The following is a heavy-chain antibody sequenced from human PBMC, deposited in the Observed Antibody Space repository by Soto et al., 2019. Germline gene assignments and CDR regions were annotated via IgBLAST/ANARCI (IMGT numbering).Heavy chain of an antibody. CDR2: VSYDGSNK. V-gene: IGHV3-30-3*01. Sequence: GGSLRLSCAASGFTFSRNAMHWVRQAPGKGLEWVAVVSYDGSNKYYADSVKDRFTISRDNSENTLYLQMNSLRVEDTAVYYCARDRDTSSGHYYYYGMDVWGQGTTVTVSS. J-gene: IGHJ6*02. D-gene: IGHD3-10*01. CDR3: ARDRDTSSGHYYYYGMDV. CDR1: GFTFSRNA.